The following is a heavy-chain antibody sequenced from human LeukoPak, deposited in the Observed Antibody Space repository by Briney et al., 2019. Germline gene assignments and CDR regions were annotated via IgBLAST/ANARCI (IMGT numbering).Heavy chain of an antibody. V-gene: IGHV4-59*01. Sequence: PSETLSLTCTVSGGSISSYNWSWIRQPPGKGLEWIGYIYYSGSTNYNPSLKSRVTISVDTPKNQFSLQLSSVTATDTAVYYCARERRSSSWATLYYMDVWGKGTTVTISS. J-gene: IGHJ6*03. CDR1: GGSISSYN. CDR2: IYYSGST. CDR3: ARERRSSSWATLYYMDV. D-gene: IGHD6-13*01.